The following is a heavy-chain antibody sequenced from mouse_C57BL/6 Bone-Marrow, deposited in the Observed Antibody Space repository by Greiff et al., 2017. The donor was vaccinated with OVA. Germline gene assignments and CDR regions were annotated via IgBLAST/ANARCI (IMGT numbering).Heavy chain of an antibody. CDR1: GFNITDDY. V-gene: IGHV14-4*01. CDR2: IDPENGDT. D-gene: IGHD2-4*01. CDR3: TTIDYDYDRGYYAMDY. J-gene: IGHJ4*01. Sequence: EVQLQQSGAELVRPGASVKLSCTASGFNITDDYMHWVQQRPEQGLEWIGWIDPENGDTEYASKFPGKATITADTSSNTAYLQLSSMTSEDTAVYYCTTIDYDYDRGYYAMDYWGQGTSVTVSS.